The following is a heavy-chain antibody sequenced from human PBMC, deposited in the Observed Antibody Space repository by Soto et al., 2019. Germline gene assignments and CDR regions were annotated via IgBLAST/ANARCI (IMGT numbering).Heavy chain of an antibody. D-gene: IGHD5-18*01. CDR2: ISYDGSNK. CDR1: GFTFSNYG. J-gene: IGHJ4*02. Sequence: QVQLVESGGGVVQPGGSLRLSCAASGFTFSNYGMHWVREAPGKGLEWVTVISYDGSNKYYADSGKGRFTISRDNSMNTLYLQMNSLRSEDTALYYCAKSGGRDGYILVDHWGQVTLLTVSS. CDR3: AKSGGRDGYILVDH. V-gene: IGHV3-30*18.